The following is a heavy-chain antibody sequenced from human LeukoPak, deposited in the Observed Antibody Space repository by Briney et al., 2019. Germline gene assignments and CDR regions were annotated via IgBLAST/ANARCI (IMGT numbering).Heavy chain of an antibody. J-gene: IGHJ4*02. V-gene: IGHV4-39*01. Sequence: PSETLSLTCTVSGGSISSSSYYWGWIRQPPGKGLEWIGSIYYSGSTYYNPSLKSRVTISVDTSKKQFSLKLSSVTAADTAAYYCARQVSYGDYGRYYFDYWGQGTLVTVSS. D-gene: IGHD4-17*01. CDR1: GGSISSSSYY. CDR3: ARQVSYGDYGRYYFDY. CDR2: IYYSGST.